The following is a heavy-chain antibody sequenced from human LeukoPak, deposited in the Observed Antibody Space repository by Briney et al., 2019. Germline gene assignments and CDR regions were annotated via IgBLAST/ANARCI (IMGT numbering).Heavy chain of an antibody. CDR2: IIPIFGTA. CDR3: ATDSITIFGVVIIPFDY. V-gene: IGHV1-69*13. CDR1: GGTFSSYA. J-gene: IGHJ4*02. Sequence: GASVTVSCKASGGTFSSYAISWVRQAPGQGLEWMGGIIPIFGTANYAQKFQGRVTITADESTSTAYMELSSLRSEDTAVYYCATDSITIFGVVIIPFDYWGQGTLVTVSS. D-gene: IGHD3-3*01.